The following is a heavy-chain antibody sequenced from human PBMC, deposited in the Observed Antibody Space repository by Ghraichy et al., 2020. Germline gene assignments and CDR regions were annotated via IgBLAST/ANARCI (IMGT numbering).Heavy chain of an antibody. D-gene: IGHD1-26*01. V-gene: IGHV4-39*07. CDR1: GGSISSSSYY. J-gene: IGHJ3*02. CDR3: ARGFQSGWELKDAFDI. Sequence: SQTLSLTCTVSGGSISSSSYYWGWIRQPPGKGLEWIGSIYYSGSTYYNPSLKSRVTISVDTSKNQFSLKLSSVTAADTAVYYCARGFQSGWELKDAFDIWGQGTMVTVSS. CDR2: IYYSGST.